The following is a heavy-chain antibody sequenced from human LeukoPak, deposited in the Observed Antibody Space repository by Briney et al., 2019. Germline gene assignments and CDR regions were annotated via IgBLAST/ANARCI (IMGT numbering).Heavy chain of an antibody. J-gene: IGHJ4*02. CDR2: ISSSSSYI. V-gene: IGHV3-21*01. Sequence: GGSLRLSCAASGFTFSSYSMNWVRQAPGKGLEWVSSISSSSSYIYYADSVKGRFTISRDNAKNSLYLQMNSLRAEDTAVYYCARGPYYYDSSGYYFVYWGQGTLVTVSS. CDR3: ARGPYYYDSSGYYFVY. D-gene: IGHD3-22*01. CDR1: GFTFSSYS.